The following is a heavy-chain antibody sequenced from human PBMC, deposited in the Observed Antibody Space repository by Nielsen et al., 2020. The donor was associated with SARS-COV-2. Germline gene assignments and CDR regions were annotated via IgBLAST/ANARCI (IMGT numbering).Heavy chain of an antibody. J-gene: IGHJ6*02. CDR1: GYTFTSYG. CDR2: INPNSGGT. CDR3: ARDLGWLQLYYYYGMDV. V-gene: IGHV1-2*06. D-gene: IGHD5-24*01. Sequence: ASVEVCCKASGYTFTSYGISWVRQAPGQGLEWMGRINPNSGGTNYAQKFQGRVTMTRDTSISTAYMELSRLRSDDTAVYYCARDLGWLQLYYYYGMDVWGQGTTVTVSS.